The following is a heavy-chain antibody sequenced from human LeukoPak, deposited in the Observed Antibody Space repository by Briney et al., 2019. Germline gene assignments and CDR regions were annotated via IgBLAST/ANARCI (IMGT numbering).Heavy chain of an antibody. D-gene: IGHD3-10*01. CDR2: INPNSGGA. V-gene: IGHV1-2*02. CDR3: ARDRGVYGSGSYLSVSWFDP. Sequence: ASVKVSCKASGYSFIGYYIHWVRQAPGQGLEWMGWINPNSGGANYAQKFQGRVTMTRDTSISTAYMELSRLRSDDTAVYYCARDRGVYGSGSYLSVSWFDPWGQGALVTVSS. CDR1: GYSFIGYY. J-gene: IGHJ5*02.